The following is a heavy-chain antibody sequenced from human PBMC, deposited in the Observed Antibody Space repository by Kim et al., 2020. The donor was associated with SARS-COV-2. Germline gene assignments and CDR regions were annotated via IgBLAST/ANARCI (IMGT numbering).Heavy chain of an antibody. D-gene: IGHD2-8*01. V-gene: IGHV4-59*08. Sequence: PTRKSRVTISVDTSKNQFSLKLSSVTAADTAVYYCARRYCPNGVCSLDYWGQGTLLTVSS. J-gene: IGHJ4*02. CDR3: ARRYCPNGVCSLDY.